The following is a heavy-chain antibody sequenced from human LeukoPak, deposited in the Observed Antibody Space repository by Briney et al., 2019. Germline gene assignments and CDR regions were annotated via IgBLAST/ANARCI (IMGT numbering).Heavy chain of an antibody. D-gene: IGHD2-2*01. J-gene: IGHJ5*01. CDR2: IIPIFGTA. CDR1: GGTFSSYA. V-gene: IGHV1-69*05. CDR3: ASKYCSSTSCYLNWFDS. Sequence: SVKVSCKASGGTFSSYAISWVRQAPGQGLEWMGGIIPIFGTAIYAQKFQGRVTITTDESTSTAYMELSSLRSEDTAVYYCASKYCSSTSCYLNWFDSWGQGTLVTVSS.